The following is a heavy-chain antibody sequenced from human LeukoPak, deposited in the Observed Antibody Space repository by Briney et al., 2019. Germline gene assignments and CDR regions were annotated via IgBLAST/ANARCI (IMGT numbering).Heavy chain of an antibody. J-gene: IGHJ4*02. CDR3: ARVDSSGWYSDY. D-gene: IGHD6-19*01. V-gene: IGHV1-2*02. Sequence: ASVKVSCKASGYTLTGYYMHWVRQAPGQGLEWMGWINPNSGGTNYAQKFQGRVTMTRDTSISTAYMELSRLRSDDTAVYYCARVDSSGWYSDYWGQGTLVTVSS. CDR2: INPNSGGT. CDR1: GYTLTGYY.